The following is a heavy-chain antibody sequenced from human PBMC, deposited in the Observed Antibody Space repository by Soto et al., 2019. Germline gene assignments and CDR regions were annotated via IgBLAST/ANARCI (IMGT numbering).Heavy chain of an antibody. D-gene: IGHD2-15*01. V-gene: IGHV1-8*01. CDR1: GYTFTSYD. J-gene: IGHJ6*02. CDR2: MNPNSGNT. Sequence: ASVKVSCKASGYTFTSYDINWVRQATGQGLEWMGWMNPNSGNTGYAQKFQGRVTMTRNTSISTAYMELSSLRSEDTAVYYCARDCSGGSCYKGSGMDVWGQGTTVTVAS. CDR3: ARDCSGGSCYKGSGMDV.